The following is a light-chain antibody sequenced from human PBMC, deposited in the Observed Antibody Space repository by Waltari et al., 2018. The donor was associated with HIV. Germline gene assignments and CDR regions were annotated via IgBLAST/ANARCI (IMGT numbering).Light chain of an antibody. CDR2: AAS. V-gene: IGKV1-9*01. J-gene: IGKJ4*01. CDR3: QQLNSYPPT. Sequence: DVQLRPSPSFLSESVGDRITITCLSSQGIGSDLAWYQQKPGKAPKLLIYAASTLQSGVPSRFSGSGSGTEFTLTISSLQPEDFATYYCQQLNSYPPTFGGGTKVEIK. CDR1: QGIGSD.